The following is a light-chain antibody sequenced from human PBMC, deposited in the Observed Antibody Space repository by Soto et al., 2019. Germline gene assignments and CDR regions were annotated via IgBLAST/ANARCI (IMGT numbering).Light chain of an antibody. CDR2: TTS. V-gene: IGKV1-27*01. CDR3: QINVGAPRT. CDR1: QDIGIY. J-gene: IGKJ1*01. Sequence: DIQMTQSPSSRSASVGDRVTITCRASQDIGIYLAWYQQKSGRVLKLLIYTTSTLQSGVPSRFSGSGSGTDFTLTISSLQPEDVATYFCQINVGAPRTFGQGTKVDIK.